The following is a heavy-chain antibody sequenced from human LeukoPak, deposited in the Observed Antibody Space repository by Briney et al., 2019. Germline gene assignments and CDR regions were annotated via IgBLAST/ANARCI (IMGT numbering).Heavy chain of an antibody. CDR3: ARESIVLAGTLDY. Sequence: PSQTLSLTCTVSGGSISSGGYYWSWIRQHPGKGLEWIGYIDYSGSTYYNPSLKSRLTISVDTSKNQFSLKLSSVTAADTAVYYCARESIVLAGTLDYWGQGTPVTVSS. CDR2: IDYSGST. CDR1: GGSISSGGYY. J-gene: IGHJ4*02. D-gene: IGHD6-19*01. V-gene: IGHV4-31*03.